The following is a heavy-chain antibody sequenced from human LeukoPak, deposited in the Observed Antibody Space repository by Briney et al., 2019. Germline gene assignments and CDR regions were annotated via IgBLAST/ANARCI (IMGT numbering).Heavy chain of an antibody. Sequence: SVKVSCKASGGTFNSYAISWVRQAPGQGLEWMGGIIPIYGTPNYAQKFQGRVTITTDESTSTAYMELSSLRSEDTAVYYCARSNYYDSSGYYHLGYYYYMDVWGKGTTVTVSS. CDR3: ARSNYYDSSGYYHLGYYYYMDV. V-gene: IGHV1-69*05. D-gene: IGHD3-22*01. CDR1: GGTFNSYA. J-gene: IGHJ6*03. CDR2: IIPIYGTP.